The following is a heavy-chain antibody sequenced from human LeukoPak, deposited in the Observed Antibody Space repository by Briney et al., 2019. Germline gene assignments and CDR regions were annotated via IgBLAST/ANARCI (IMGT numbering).Heavy chain of an antibody. D-gene: IGHD3-10*01. CDR3: ARDHELWSLDY. CDR1: GYTFTSYD. CDR2: MNPNSGNT. J-gene: IGHJ4*02. V-gene: IGHV1-8*02. Sequence: ASVKVSCKASGYTFTSYDINWVRQATGQGLEWMGWMNPNSGNTGYAQKFQGRVTMTRDMSTGTVYLELSSLTSEDTAVYYCARDHELWSLDYWGQGTLVIVSS.